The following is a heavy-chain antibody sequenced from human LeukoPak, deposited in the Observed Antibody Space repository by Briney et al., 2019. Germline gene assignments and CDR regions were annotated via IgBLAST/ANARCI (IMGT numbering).Heavy chain of an antibody. CDR2: ISSSSSYI. CDR3: AREDTTYSYDKSMVTLDY. CDR1: GFTFSNYW. D-gene: IGHD5-18*01. Sequence: GGSLRLSCAASGFTFSNYWMSWVRQAPGKGLEWVSSISSSSSYIYYADSVKGRFTISRDNAKNSLYLQMNSLRAEDTAVYYCAREDTTYSYDKSMVTLDYWGQGTLVTVSS. J-gene: IGHJ4*02. V-gene: IGHV3-21*01.